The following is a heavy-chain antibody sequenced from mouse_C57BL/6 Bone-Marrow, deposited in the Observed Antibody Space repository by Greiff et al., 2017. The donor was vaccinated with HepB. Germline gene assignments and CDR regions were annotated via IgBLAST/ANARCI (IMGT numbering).Heavy chain of an antibody. D-gene: IGHD1-1*01. V-gene: IGHV1-54*01. CDR3: ARGTTGWFAY. Sequence: VQLLESGAELVRPGTSVKVSCKASGYAFTNYLIEWVKQRPGQGLEWIGVINPGSGGTNYNEKFKGKATLTADKSSSTAYMQLSSLTSEDSAVYFCARGTTGWFAYWGQGTLVTVSA. CDR2: INPGSGGT. J-gene: IGHJ3*01. CDR1: GYAFTNYL.